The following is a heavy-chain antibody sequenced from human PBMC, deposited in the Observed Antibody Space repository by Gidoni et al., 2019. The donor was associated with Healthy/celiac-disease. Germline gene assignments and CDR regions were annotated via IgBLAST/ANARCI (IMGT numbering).Heavy chain of an antibody. CDR1: GYTLPVLS. Sequence: QVKLVQSGAEVKKPGASVKIPCKVSGYTLPVLSMNWVRQGAGKGHEWMGGFDPEDGETIYAQKFQGRVTMTEDTSTDTAYMELSSLRSEDTAVYYCATVDVLRYFNWFDPWGQGTLVTVSS. J-gene: IGHJ5*02. V-gene: IGHV1-24*01. CDR2: FDPEDGET. D-gene: IGHD3-9*01. CDR3: ATVDVLRYFNWFDP.